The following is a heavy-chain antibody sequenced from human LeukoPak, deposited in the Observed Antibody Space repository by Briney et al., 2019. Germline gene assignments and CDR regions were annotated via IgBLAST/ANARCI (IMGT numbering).Heavy chain of an antibody. CDR3: AKLLYGDYADGMDV. V-gene: IGHV3-23*01. CDR1: GFTFSSYA. CDR2: ISGSGGST. J-gene: IGHJ6*04. Sequence: GGSLRLSCAASGFTFSSYAMSWVRQAPGKGLEWVSAISGSGGSTYYADSVKGRFTISRNNSKNTLYLQMNSLRAEDTAVYYCAKLLYGDYADGMDVWGKGTTVTVSS. D-gene: IGHD4-17*01.